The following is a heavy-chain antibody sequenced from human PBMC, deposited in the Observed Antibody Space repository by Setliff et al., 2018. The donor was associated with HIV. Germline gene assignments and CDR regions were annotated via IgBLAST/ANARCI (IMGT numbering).Heavy chain of an antibody. V-gene: IGHV1-2*06. CDR1: TFLVTGYN. CDR3: AKPRIFDSFDV. J-gene: IGHJ3*01. CDR2: INPNNGGT. D-gene: IGHD2-15*01. Sequence: KVSCKALTFLVTGYNIHWVRLAPGHGPEWLGRINPNNGGTDYAQKFQGRVTMSLDTSTNTVYLELKGLTSDDTAVYYCAKPRIFDSFDVWGPGTVVTVSS.